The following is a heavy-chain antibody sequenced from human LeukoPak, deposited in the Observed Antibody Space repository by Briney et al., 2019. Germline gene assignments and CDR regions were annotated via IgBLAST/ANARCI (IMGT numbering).Heavy chain of an antibody. CDR3: ARAGWTIADFDY. CDR2: IYTSDT. J-gene: IGHJ4*02. Sequence: SETLSLTCTVSGGSITSYYWNWIRQPAGKGLEWIGRIYTSDTNYSPSLKSRVTMSVDTSKHQFSLKLSSVTAADTAVYYCARAGWTIADFDYWGQGTLVTVSS. D-gene: IGHD3/OR15-3a*01. CDR1: GGSITSYY. V-gene: IGHV4-4*07.